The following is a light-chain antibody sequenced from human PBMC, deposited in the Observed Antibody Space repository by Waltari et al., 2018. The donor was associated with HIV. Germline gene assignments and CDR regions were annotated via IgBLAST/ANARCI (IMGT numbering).Light chain of an antibody. CDR1: SPNLGAGYG. V-gene: IGLV1-40*01. CDR3: QSYDNGLSGWV. Sequence: QSVLTQPPSVSGAPGPPITISCTGRSPNLGAGYGVTWYQQHPGTAPKLLIHTDTNRPSGVPNRFSGSRSGTSASLAITGLQAEDEADYHCQSYDNGLSGWVFGGGTKVSV. CDR2: TDT. J-gene: IGLJ3*02.